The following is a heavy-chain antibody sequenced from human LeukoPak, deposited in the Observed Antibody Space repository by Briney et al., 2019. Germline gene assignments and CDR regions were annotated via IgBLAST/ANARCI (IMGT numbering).Heavy chain of an antibody. CDR3: ARASSWFDP. V-gene: IGHV4-59*01. Sequence: SETLSLTCTVSGGSISSYYWSWIRQPPGKGLEWIGYIYYSGSTNYNPSLKSRVTISVDTSKNQFSLKLSSVTAADTAVYYCARASSWFDPWGQGTLVTVSS. CDR2: IYYSGST. J-gene: IGHJ5*02. CDR1: GGSISSYY. D-gene: IGHD6-13*01.